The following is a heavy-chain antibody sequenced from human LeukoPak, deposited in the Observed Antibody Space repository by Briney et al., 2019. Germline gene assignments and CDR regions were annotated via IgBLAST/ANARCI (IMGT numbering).Heavy chain of an antibody. V-gene: IGHV4-4*08. Sequence: SETLSLTCSVCNRSFTNYYWGWIRQPPGKRLEWIGYIFPSGLTNYNPSLNSRVAISLDTAKSQLSLTLKSVTAADTAVYYCARAGDGHYYYYYMDVWGTGTPVTVSS. D-gene: IGHD1-26*01. CDR2: IFPSGLT. CDR1: NRSFTNYY. CDR3: ARAGDGHYYYYYMDV. J-gene: IGHJ6*03.